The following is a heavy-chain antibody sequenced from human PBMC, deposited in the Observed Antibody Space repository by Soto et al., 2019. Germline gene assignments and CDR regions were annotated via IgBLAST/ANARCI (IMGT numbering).Heavy chain of an antibody. J-gene: IGHJ4*02. D-gene: IGHD3-22*01. CDR2: IYYSGST. CDR1: GGSISSRSYY. V-gene: IGHV4-39*01. Sequence: SETLSLTCTVSGGSISSRSYYWGCIRQPPGKGLEWIGSIYYSGSTYYNPSLKSRVTISVDTSKNQFSLKLSSVTAADTAVYYCATYYYDSSGYYRIDYWGQGTLVTVSS. CDR3: ATYYYDSSGYYRIDY.